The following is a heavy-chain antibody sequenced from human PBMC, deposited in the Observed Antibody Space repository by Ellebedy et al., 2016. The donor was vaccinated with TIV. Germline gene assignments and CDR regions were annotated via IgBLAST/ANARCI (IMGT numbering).Heavy chain of an antibody. CDR2: IKGDGSRT. CDR3: ARSNGIALWWFDP. CDR1: GFSLRNYW. D-gene: IGHD6-13*01. J-gene: IGHJ5*02. V-gene: IGHV3-74*03. Sequence: PGGSLRLSCEVPGFSLRNYWIHWVRQITGKGLVWLSHIKGDGSRTKYADSVRGRFTISTDEAKNMVYLQMNSLSAEDTAVYYCARSNGIALWWFDPWGQGTLVTVSS.